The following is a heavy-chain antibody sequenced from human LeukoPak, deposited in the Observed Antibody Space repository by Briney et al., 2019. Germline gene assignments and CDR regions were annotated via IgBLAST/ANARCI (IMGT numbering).Heavy chain of an antibody. CDR2: IKQDGSEK. J-gene: IGHJ4*02. CDR1: GFILTNYC. CDR3: ARVFYQDSGSSYRHLDY. V-gene: IGHV3-7*01. D-gene: IGHD3-22*01. Sequence: PGGSLRLSCAASGFILTNYCMTWVRQVPGKGLEWVASIKQDGSEKYFLDSVKGRFTISRDNAENSMYLQMNSLRADDTAVYCCARVFYQDSGSSYRHLDYWGQGTLVTVSS.